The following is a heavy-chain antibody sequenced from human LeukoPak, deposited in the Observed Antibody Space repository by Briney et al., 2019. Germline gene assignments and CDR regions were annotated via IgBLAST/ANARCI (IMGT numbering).Heavy chain of an antibody. V-gene: IGHV1-2*02. J-gene: IGHJ5*02. CDR3: ATEIGVVGPAAHLSNCFDP. CDR2: INPNSGGT. CDR1: GYTFNGYY. Sequence: ASVKVSCKASGYTFNGYYMHWVRQAPGQGLEWMGCINPNSGGTNYAQTFQGRVTMTRDTSISTAYMELSRLRSDDTAGYYGATEIGVVGPAAHLSNCFDPWGQGTLVTVSS. D-gene: IGHD2-2*01.